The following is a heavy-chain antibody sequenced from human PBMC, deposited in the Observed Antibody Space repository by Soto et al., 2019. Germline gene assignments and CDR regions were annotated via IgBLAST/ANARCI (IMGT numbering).Heavy chain of an antibody. CDR3: ARQREPYCGGDCYSPVDY. V-gene: IGHV1-3*01. J-gene: IGHJ4*02. CDR2: INAGPGNT. Sequence: GASVKVSCKASGYNFINHAIHWVRQAPGQRLEWVGWINAGPGNTKYSQNFQGRVTITRDTSASTAYMELSSLSSEDTAVYYCARQREPYCGGDCYSPVDYWGQGTLVTVSS. CDR1: GYNFINHA. D-gene: IGHD2-21*02.